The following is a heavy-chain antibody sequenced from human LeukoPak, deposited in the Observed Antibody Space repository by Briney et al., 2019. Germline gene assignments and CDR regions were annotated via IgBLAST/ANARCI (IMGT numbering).Heavy chain of an antibody. CDR1: GFTFISYG. J-gene: IGHJ4*01. V-gene: IGHV3-74*01. CDR2: INTDGSST. D-gene: IGHD2-21*02. Sequence: AGGSRRLSFAASGFTFISYGMQWVRQAPGKGLVWVSRINTDGSSTSYADSVKGRFTISRDNAKNTLYLQMNSLRAEDTAVYYCARELPREVTLDYWGQGTLVTVSS. CDR3: ARELPREVTLDY.